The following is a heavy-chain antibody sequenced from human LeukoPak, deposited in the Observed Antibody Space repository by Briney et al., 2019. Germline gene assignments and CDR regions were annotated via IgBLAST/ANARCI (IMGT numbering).Heavy chain of an antibody. Sequence: GASVKVSCKASGYTFTGYYMHWVRQAPGQGLEWMGWINPNSGGTNYAQKFQGRVTMTRDTSISTAYMELSRLRSDDTAVYYCARDSSRRADVLRYFDWLLFYGMDVWGQGTTVTVSS. V-gene: IGHV1-2*02. D-gene: IGHD3-9*01. CDR1: GYTFTGYY. CDR3: ARDSSRRADVLRYFDWLLFYGMDV. CDR2: INPNSGGT. J-gene: IGHJ6*02.